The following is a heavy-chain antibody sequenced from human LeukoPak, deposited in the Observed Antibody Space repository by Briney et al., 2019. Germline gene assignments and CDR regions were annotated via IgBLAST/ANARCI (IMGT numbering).Heavy chain of an antibody. CDR2: ISGSGYYI. CDR1: GFTFSRYT. CDR3: AKDRRRVTIFDY. Sequence: GGSLRLSCAASGFTFSRYTMNWARQAPGKGLEWVSSISGSGYYIYQADSVKGRFTISRDNAKNSLYLQMNSLRAEDTAVYYCAKDRRRVTIFDYWGQGTLVTVSS. J-gene: IGHJ4*02. D-gene: IGHD3-9*01. V-gene: IGHV3-21*01.